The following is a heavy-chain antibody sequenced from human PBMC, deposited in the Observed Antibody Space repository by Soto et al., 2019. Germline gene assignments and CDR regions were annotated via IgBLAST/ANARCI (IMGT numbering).Heavy chain of an antibody. CDR2: IRNRANSYGT. D-gene: IGHD2-2*01. CDR1: GFTFSDHY. V-gene: IGHV3-72*01. J-gene: IGHJ4*02. Sequence: PGGSLRLSCAASGFTFSDHYMDWVRQAPGKGLEWAGRIRNRANSYGTDYAAAVKGRFTISRDDSRNSLYLQMSSLRTEDXXXXXXXXXXXXASTRVFDYWGQGTLVTVSS. CDR3: XXXXXXASTRVFDY.